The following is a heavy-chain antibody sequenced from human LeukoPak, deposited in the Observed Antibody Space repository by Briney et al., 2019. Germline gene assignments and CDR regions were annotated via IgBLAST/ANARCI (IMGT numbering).Heavy chain of an antibody. CDR1: GGSIISSSYY. D-gene: IGHD3-22*01. CDR2: IYYSGNT. J-gene: IGHJ4*02. V-gene: IGHV4-39*07. Sequence: SETLSLTCTVSGGSIISSSYYWGWIRQPPGKGLEWIGSIYYSGNTDYNPSLKSRVTISVDTSKNQFSLKLSSVTAADTAVYYCSRERAYYYDSSGCPLDYWGQGTLVTVSS. CDR3: SRERAYYYDSSGCPLDY.